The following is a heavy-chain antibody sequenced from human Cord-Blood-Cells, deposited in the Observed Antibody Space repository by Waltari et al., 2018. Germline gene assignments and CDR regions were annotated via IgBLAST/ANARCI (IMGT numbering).Heavy chain of an antibody. CDR1: GYSFTTYW. CDR3: ARRVGPNLGNWFDP. D-gene: IGHD1-26*01. V-gene: IGHV5-51*01. J-gene: IGHJ5*02. Sequence: EVQLVQSGAEVKKPGAALQISCQGSGYSFTTYWICLVRQMPGKDLEWMGISYPGDADTRYSPSSQGQVTISADKSISTAYLQWSSLKASDTAMYYCARRVGPNLGNWFDPWGQGTLVTVSS. CDR2: SYPGDADT.